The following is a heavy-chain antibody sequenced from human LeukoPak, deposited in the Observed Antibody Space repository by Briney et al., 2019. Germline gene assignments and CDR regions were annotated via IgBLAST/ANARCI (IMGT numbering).Heavy chain of an antibody. CDR1: VGSISSSCYR. J-gene: IGHJ4*02. CDR2: IYHSGST. V-gene: IGHV4-30-2*01. Sequence: SQTLSLTCTVSVGSISSSCYRWSWIRQPPGKGLEWIGYIYHSGSTYYNPSLKSRVTISVDRSKNQFSLKLSSVTAADTAVYYCARESEHSYDYWGQGTLVTVSS. D-gene: IGHD1-14*01. CDR3: ARESEHSYDY.